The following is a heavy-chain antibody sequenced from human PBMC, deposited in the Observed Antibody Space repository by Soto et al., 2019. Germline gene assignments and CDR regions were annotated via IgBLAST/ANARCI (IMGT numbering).Heavy chain of an antibody. CDR1: GGSISSGDYY. D-gene: IGHD2-15*01. CDR2: IYYRGST. J-gene: IGHJ5*02. CDR3: ARGGGYCSGGSCYRNWFDP. V-gene: IGHV4-30-4*01. Sequence: QVQLQESGPGLVKPSQTLSLTCTVSGGSISSGDYYWSWIRQPPGKGLEWIGYIYYRGSTYYNPSLKGRVTISVDTSKNQFSLKLSSVTAADTAVYYCARGGGYCSGGSCYRNWFDPWGQGTLVTVSS.